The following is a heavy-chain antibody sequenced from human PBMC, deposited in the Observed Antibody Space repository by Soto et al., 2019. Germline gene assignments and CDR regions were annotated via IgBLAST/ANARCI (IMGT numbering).Heavy chain of an antibody. V-gene: IGHV3-74*01. CDR3: ARADDFWSGYLVY. D-gene: IGHD3-3*01. J-gene: IGHJ4*02. Sequence: PGGSLRLSCAASGFTFSSYWMHWVRQAPGKGLVWVSRINSDGSSTSYADSVKGRFTISRDNAKNTLYLQMNSLRAEDTAVYYCARADDFWSGYLVYWGQGTLVTVSS. CDR2: INSDGSST. CDR1: GFTFSSYW.